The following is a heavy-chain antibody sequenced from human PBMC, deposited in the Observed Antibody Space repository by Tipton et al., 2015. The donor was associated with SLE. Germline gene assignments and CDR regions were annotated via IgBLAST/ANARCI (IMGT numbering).Heavy chain of an antibody. Sequence: TLSLTCAVSGGSISSGGYSWSWIRQPPGKGLEWIGYIYHSGSTYYNPSLKSRVTISVDRSNNQFSLKLSSVTAADTAVYYCASRGVPDAFDIWGQGTMVTVSS. CDR1: GGSISSGGYS. D-gene: IGHD3-10*01. J-gene: IGHJ3*02. CDR3: ASRGVPDAFDI. CDR2: IYHSGST. V-gene: IGHV4-30-2*01.